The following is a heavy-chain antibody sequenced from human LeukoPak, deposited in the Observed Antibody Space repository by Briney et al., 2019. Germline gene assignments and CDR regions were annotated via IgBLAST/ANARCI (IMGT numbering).Heavy chain of an antibody. V-gene: IGHV4-39*01. D-gene: IGHD2-21*01. CDR1: AGSTASIHYD. J-gene: IGHJ5*02. CDR2: IYYFGST. Sequence: SETLSLTCTVSAGSTASIHYDCCWIRQPPGKGLEWIGNIYYFGSTYYNPSLRSRVTISVDTSKNQFSLELRALSASVTSLKGCARFWYGGGTCWLFDPWGQGTLVTVSS. CDR3: ARFWYGGGTCWLFDP.